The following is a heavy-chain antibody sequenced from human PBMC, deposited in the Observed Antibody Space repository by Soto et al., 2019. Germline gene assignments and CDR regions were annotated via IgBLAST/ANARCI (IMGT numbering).Heavy chain of an antibody. D-gene: IGHD2-15*01. Sequence: TLSLTCTVSGGSVSSGGFYWSWIRQHPGKGLEWIGYIFYSGSTYYNPSLKSRVTISVDTSKNQFSLKLSSVTAADTAVYYCARLYCSGGSCHSAFDIWGQGTMVTVSS. CDR1: GGSVSSGGFY. J-gene: IGHJ3*02. V-gene: IGHV4-31*03. CDR2: IFYSGST. CDR3: ARLYCSGGSCHSAFDI.